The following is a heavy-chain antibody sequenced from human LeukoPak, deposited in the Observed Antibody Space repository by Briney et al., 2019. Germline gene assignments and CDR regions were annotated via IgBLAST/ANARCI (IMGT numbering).Heavy chain of an antibody. CDR1: SASISSGRYY. D-gene: IGHD2-2*01. CDR2: IYYIGST. J-gene: IGHJ3*02. Sequence: SETLSLTCTVSSASISSGRYYWSWIRQPPGKGLEWIGYIYYIGSTNYNPSLKSRVTISVDTSKNQFSLKLSSVTAADTAVYYCARSCSSTSCYYAFDIWGQGTMVTVSS. CDR3: ARSCSSTSCYYAFDI. V-gene: IGHV4-61*01.